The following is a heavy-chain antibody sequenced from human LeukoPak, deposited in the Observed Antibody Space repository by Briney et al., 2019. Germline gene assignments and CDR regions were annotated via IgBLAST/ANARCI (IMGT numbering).Heavy chain of an antibody. Sequence: GRSLRLSCTGSGFTFGDYAMSWVRQAPGKGLEWVGFIRSKGYGGTTEYAAPVKGRFTISRDDSKNTLYLQMNSLKTEDTAVYYCTTGITMVRGVIHLIDYWGQGTLVTVSS. CDR1: GFTFGDYA. D-gene: IGHD3-10*01. CDR2: IRSKGYGGTT. J-gene: IGHJ4*02. CDR3: TTGITMVRGVIHLIDY. V-gene: IGHV3-49*04.